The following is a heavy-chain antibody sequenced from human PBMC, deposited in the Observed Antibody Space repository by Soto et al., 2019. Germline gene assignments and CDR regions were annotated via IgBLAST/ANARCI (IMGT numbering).Heavy chain of an antibody. J-gene: IGHJ5*02. CDR1: GYTFTSYG. Sequence: QVQLVQSGAEVKKPGASVKVSCKASGYTFTSYGISWVRQAPGQGLEWMGWISAYNGNTNYAQKLQGRVTMTTDTSPSTAYMELRSLRSDDTAVYYCARVALYSSSWYGNWFDPWGQGTLVTVSS. CDR3: ARVALYSSSWYGNWFDP. D-gene: IGHD6-13*01. CDR2: ISAYNGNT. V-gene: IGHV1-18*01.